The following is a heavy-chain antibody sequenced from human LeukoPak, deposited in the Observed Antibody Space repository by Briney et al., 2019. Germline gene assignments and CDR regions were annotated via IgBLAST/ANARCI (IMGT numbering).Heavy chain of an antibody. CDR1: GYTFIAYY. V-gene: IGHV1-2*02. J-gene: IGHJ4*02. D-gene: IGHD3-10*01. Sequence: ASVKVSCRASGYTFIAYYMHWVRQAPGQGLEWMGWINPSSGGTNYAQKFQGRVTMTRDTSISAAYMELSRLRSDDTAVYYCARARKVQLLWFGELFDYWGQGTLVTVSS. CDR2: INPSSGGT. CDR3: ARARKVQLLWFGELFDY.